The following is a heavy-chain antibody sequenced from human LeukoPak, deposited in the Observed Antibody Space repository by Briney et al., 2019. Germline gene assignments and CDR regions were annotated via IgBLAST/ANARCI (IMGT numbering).Heavy chain of an antibody. J-gene: IGHJ2*01. D-gene: IGHD3-16*01. CDR2: ISWNSGSI. V-gene: IGHV3-9*01. Sequence: GGSLRLSCAASGFIFEDYAMHWLRQAPGKGLEWASGISWNSGSIGYADSVKGRFTISRDNAKNSLYPQMNSLRTEDTAFYYCTKDVFDFGGYFELWGRGTLVTVSS. CDR3: TKDVFDFGGYFEL. CDR1: GFIFEDYA.